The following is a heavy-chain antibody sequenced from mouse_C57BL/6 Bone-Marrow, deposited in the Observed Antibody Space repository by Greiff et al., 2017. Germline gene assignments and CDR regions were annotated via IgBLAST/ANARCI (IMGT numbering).Heavy chain of an antibody. D-gene: IGHD2-3*01. CDR1: GYTFTSYW. Sequence: QVQLKQSGAELAKPGASVKLSCKASGYTFTSYWMHWVKQRPGQGLEWIGYINPSSGYTKYNQKFKDKATLTADKSSSTAYMQLSSLTYEDSAVYYCARRWLLSYDAMDYWGQGTSVTVSS. CDR2: INPSSGYT. V-gene: IGHV1-7*01. CDR3: ARRWLLSYDAMDY. J-gene: IGHJ4*01.